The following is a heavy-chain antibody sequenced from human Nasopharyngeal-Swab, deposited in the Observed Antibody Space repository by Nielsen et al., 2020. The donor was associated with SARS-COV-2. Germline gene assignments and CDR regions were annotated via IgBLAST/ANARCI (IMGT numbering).Heavy chain of an antibody. D-gene: IGHD2-2*01. V-gene: IGHV4-34*01. CDR3: ARIEDCSSTSCYDYFDY. J-gene: IGHJ4*02. Sequence: WIRQPPGKGLEWIGEINHSGSTNYNPSLKSRVTISVDTSMNQFSLKLSSVTAADTAVYYCARIEDCSSTSCYDYFDYWGQGTLVTVSS. CDR2: INHSGST.